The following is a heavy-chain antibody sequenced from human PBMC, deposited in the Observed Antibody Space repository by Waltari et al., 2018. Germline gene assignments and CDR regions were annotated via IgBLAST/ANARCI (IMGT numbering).Heavy chain of an antibody. CDR2: IIPIFGTA. J-gene: IGHJ4*02. D-gene: IGHD3-22*01. CDR3: ARDGGYYYDSSGYYYGVY. CDR1: GGTFSSYA. V-gene: IGHV1-69*01. Sequence: QVQLVQSGAEVKKPGSSVKVSCKASGGTFSSYAISWVRQAPGQGLEWMGEIIPIFGTANYEQKFQGRVTITSDESTSTAYMGLGSLRSEDTAVYYCARDGGYYYDSSGYYYGVYWGQGTLVTVSS.